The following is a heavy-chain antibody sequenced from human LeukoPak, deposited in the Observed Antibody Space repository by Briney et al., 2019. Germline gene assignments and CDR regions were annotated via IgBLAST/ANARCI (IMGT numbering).Heavy chain of an antibody. V-gene: IGHV3-30*04. CDR1: GFTFSSYA. CDR3: ARDLIRFSGRIAAAGTGSIDY. J-gene: IGHJ4*02. Sequence: PGRSLRLSCAASGFTFSSYAMHWVRQAPGKGLEWVAVISYDGSNKYYADSVKGRFTISRDNSKNTLYLQMNSLRAEDTAVYYCARDLIRFSGRIAAAGTGSIDYWGQGTLVTVSS. CDR2: ISYDGSNK. D-gene: IGHD6-13*01.